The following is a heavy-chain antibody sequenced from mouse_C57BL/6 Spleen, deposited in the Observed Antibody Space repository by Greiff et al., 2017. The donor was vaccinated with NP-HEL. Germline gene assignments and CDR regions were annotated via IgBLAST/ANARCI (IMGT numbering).Heavy chain of an antibody. V-gene: IGHV1-64*01. CDR3: SRSLARALFDY. CDR1: GYTFTSYW. D-gene: IGHD3-1*01. Sequence: VQLQQPGAELVKPGASVKLSCKASGYTFTSYWMHWVKQRPGQGLEWIGMIHPNSGSTNYNEKFKSKATLTVDKSSSTAYMQLSSLTSDASAVYYCSRSLARALFDYWGQGTTLTVSS. CDR2: IHPNSGST. J-gene: IGHJ2*01.